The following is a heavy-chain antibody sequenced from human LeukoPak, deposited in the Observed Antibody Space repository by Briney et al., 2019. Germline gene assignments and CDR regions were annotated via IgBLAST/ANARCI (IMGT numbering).Heavy chain of an antibody. Sequence: ASVTVSCKASGYTFTGYYMHWVRQAPGQGLEWMGWINPNSGGTNYAQRFQGRVTITRDTSISTAYMELSRLRSDDTAVYYCARDLVDFLDAFDIWGQGTMVTVSS. J-gene: IGHJ3*02. CDR1: GYTFTGYY. V-gene: IGHV1-2*02. D-gene: IGHD2/OR15-2a*01. CDR3: ARDLVDFLDAFDI. CDR2: INPNSGGT.